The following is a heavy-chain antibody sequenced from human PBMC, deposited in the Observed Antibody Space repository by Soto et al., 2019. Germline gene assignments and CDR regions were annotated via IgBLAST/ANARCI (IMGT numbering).Heavy chain of an antibody. J-gene: IGHJ4*02. CDR2: INHSGST. D-gene: IGHD5-18*01. Sequence: SETLSLTCAVYGGSFSGYYWSWIRQPPGKGLEWIGEINHSGSTNYNPSLKSRVTISVDTSKNQFSLKLSSVTAADTAVYYCARGYRRGYSYDVPDYWGQGTLVTV. CDR3: ARGYRRGYSYDVPDY. CDR1: GGSFSGYY. V-gene: IGHV4-34*01.